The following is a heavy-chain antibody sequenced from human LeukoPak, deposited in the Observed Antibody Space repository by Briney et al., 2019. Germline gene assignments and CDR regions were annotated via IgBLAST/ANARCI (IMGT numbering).Heavy chain of an antibody. D-gene: IGHD3-3*01. Sequence: ASVKVSCKASGYTFTSYYMHWVRQAPGQGLEWMGIINPSGGSTSYAQKFQGRVTMTRDMSASTAYMELSSLRSEDMAVYYCARGENYDFWSGYSLFDPWGQGTLVTVSS. CDR2: INPSGGST. V-gene: IGHV1-46*01. CDR1: GYTFTSYY. CDR3: ARGENYDFWSGYSLFDP. J-gene: IGHJ5*02.